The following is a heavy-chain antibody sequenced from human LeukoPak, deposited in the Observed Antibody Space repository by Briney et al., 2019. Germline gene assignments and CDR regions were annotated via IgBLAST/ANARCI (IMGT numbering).Heavy chain of an antibody. D-gene: IGHD5-12*01. Sequence: GGSLRLSCAASGFTFSSYAMSWVRQAPGKGLEWVSAISGSGGSTYYAVSVKGRFTISRDSSKNTLYLQMNSLRAEDTAVYYCAKVSDSGYDQDDYWGQGTLVTVSS. CDR2: ISGSGGST. CDR3: AKVSDSGYDQDDY. V-gene: IGHV3-23*01. J-gene: IGHJ4*02. CDR1: GFTFSSYA.